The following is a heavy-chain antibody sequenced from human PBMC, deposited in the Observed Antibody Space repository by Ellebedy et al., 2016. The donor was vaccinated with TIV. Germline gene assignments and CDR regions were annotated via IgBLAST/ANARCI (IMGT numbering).Heavy chain of an antibody. CDR2: FSSNSGKI. D-gene: IGHD5-24*01. V-gene: IGHV3-9*01. J-gene: IGHJ1*01. CDR3: KKGYGFEYFQS. Sequence: PGGSLRLSCAASGFTFDDYTMHWVRQVPGKGLGWVSGFSSNSGKIGYADSVKGRFTISRDNAKNSLYLQMNSLRVEDTAVYYCKKGYGFEYFQSWGQGTLVTVSS. CDR1: GFTFDDYT.